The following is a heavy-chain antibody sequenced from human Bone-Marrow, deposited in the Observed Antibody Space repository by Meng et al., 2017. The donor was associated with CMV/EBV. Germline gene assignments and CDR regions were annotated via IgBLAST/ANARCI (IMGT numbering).Heavy chain of an antibody. D-gene: IGHD2-8*01. Sequence: GESLKTPCAASGFTFSSYGMHWVRQAPGKGLEWVAFIRYDGSNKYYADSVKGRFTISRDNSKNTLYLQMNSLRAEDTAVYYCAKDRVMVYASWFDPWGQGTLVTVSS. CDR1: GFTFSSYG. J-gene: IGHJ5*02. CDR2: IRYDGSNK. CDR3: AKDRVMVYASWFDP. V-gene: IGHV3-30*02.